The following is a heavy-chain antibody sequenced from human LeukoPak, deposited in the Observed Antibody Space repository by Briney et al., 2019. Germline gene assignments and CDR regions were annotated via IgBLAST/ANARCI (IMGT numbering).Heavy chain of an antibody. Sequence: GRSLRLSCAASGFTFSDYYMSWIRQAPGKGLEWVSHISSSGSSIYYADSVRGRFTISRDNAKNSLSLQMNGLRAEDTAVYFCGRGTGRYFDWPGDYWGQGTVVTVSS. CDR3: GRGTGRYFDWPGDY. J-gene: IGHJ4*02. D-gene: IGHD3-9*01. CDR2: ISSSGSSI. V-gene: IGHV3-11*01. CDR1: GFTFSDYY.